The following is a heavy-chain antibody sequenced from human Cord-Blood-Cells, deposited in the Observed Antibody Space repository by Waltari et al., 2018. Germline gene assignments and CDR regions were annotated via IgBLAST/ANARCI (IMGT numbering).Heavy chain of an antibody. CDR3: ARDLGYGPPPDY. D-gene: IGHD5-12*01. J-gene: IGHJ4*02. CDR1: GLTISRYS. V-gene: IGHV3-48*02. CDR2: MSSSSSTI. Sequence: EAQLVEPGGGVVQPGGPLTLSCAASGLTISRYSINWVPQSTRRGLLCVSYMSSSSSTIYDADSGNCRFTIARSNAKNSLYLQMNSLREEDTAVCYCARDLGYGPPPDYWGQGTLVTVSS.